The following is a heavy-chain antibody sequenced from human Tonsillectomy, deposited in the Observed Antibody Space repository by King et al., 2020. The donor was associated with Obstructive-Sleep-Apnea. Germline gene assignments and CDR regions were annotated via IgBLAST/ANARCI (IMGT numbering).Heavy chain of an antibody. CDR1: GFTFRSYA. CDR3: AKEYGDYGSGIYYKVGIADY. J-gene: IGHJ4*02. Sequence: VQLVESGGGLVQPGGSLRLSCAASGFTFRSYAMSWVRQAPGKGLEWVSAISGSGGGTYYADSVKGRFTISRDNSKNTLYLQMNSLRAEDTAVYYCAKEYGDYGSGIYYKVGIADYWGQGTLVIVSS. V-gene: IGHV3-23*04. D-gene: IGHD3-10*01. CDR2: ISGSGGGT.